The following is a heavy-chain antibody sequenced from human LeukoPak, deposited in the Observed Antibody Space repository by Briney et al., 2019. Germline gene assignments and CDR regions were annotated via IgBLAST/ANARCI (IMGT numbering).Heavy chain of an antibody. CDR3: ARDRVMACNGYGCSGYAS. J-gene: IGHJ4*02. Sequence: GGSLRLSCAASGFTFTNFAMHWARQAPGKGLEWVAVISNDERNKYYADSVKGRFTISRDNSNSMVYLHMTSLRLEDTALYYCARDRVMACNGYGCSGYASWGQGTLVTVSS. D-gene: IGHD2-15*01. V-gene: IGHV3-30*04. CDR2: ISNDERNK. CDR1: GFTFTNFA.